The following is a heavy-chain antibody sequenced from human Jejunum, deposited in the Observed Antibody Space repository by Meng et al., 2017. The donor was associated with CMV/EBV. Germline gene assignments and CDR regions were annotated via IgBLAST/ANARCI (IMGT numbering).Heavy chain of an antibody. CDR2: ISNDERTT. J-gene: IGHJ4*02. CDR3: ARGGRGLDY. V-gene: IGHV3-74*01. D-gene: IGHD3-10*01. Sequence: RLYFEAAGFPFSAFWMHWVRRAPGKGLVWVSHISNDERTTNYADSLKGRFTISRDNAKNTLYLQVDSLRVEDTAVYYCARGGRGLDYWGQGTLVTVSS. CDR1: GFPFSAFW.